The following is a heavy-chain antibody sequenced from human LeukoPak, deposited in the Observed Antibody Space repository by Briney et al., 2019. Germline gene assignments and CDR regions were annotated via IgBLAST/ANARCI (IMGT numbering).Heavy chain of an antibody. CDR3: ARGRSDYYDSSGYLI. V-gene: IGHV3-33*01. CDR1: GFTFSSYG. J-gene: IGHJ3*02. Sequence: GRSLRLYCAASGFTFSSYGMHWVRQATGKGLEWVAVIWYDGSNKYYADSVKGRFTICRDNSKNTLYLQMNSLRAEDTAVYYCARGRSDYYDSSGYLIWGQGTMVTVSS. CDR2: IWYDGSNK. D-gene: IGHD3-22*01.